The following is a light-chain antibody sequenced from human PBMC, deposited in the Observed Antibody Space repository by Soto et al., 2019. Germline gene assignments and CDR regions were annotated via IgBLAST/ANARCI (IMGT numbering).Light chain of an antibody. V-gene: IGLV2-14*03. CDR3: SSYTSSSTRV. CDR1: SSDVGGYNY. J-gene: IGLJ1*01. CDR2: DVS. Sequence: QAVVTHPASVSGFPGQSITISCTGTSSDVGGYNYVSWYQQHPGKAPQLMIYDVSNRPSGVSTRFSGSKSGNTASLTISGLQAEDEADYYCSSYTSSSTRVFGTGTKVTVL.